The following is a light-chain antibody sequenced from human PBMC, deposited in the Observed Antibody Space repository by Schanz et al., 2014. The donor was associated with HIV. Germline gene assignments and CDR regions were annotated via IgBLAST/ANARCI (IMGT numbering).Light chain of an antibody. V-gene: IGLV2-14*02. CDR1: SSDVGSYNL. CDR3: SSYSSGKTL. Sequence: QSALTQPASVSGSPGQSITISCTGTSSDVGSYNLVSWYQQHPGKAPKLMIYDVSNRPSGVSDRFSASKSGNTASLTISGLQAEDEADYYCSSYSSGKTLFGGGTKLTVL. CDR2: DVS. J-gene: IGLJ2*01.